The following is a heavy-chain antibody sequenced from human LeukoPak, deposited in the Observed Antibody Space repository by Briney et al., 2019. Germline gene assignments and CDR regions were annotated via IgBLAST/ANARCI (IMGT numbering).Heavy chain of an antibody. Sequence: PSQTLSLTCTVSGGSISSGSYYWSWIRQSAGMGLEWIGRIYTSGSTNYNPSLKSRVTMSVNTSKNQFSLNLSSVTAADTAVYFCARGRYGSGSYYMDYWGQGTLVTVSS. D-gene: IGHD3-10*01. CDR1: GGSISSGSYY. V-gene: IGHV4-61*02. J-gene: IGHJ4*02. CDR2: IYTSGST. CDR3: ARGRYGSGSYYMDY.